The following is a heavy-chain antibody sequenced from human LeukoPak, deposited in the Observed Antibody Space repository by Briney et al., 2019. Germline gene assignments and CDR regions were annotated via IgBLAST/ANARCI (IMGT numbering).Heavy chain of an antibody. D-gene: IGHD5/OR15-5a*01. CDR2: ISGSGGST. V-gene: IGHV3-23*01. CDR1: GFTFSSYA. J-gene: IGHJ4*02. Sequence: GGSLRLSCAASGFTFSSYAMSWVRQAPGKGLEWVSAISGSGGSTYYAGSVKGRFTISRDNSKSTLYPQMNSLRAEDTAVYYCAKDRLLIYDVFDYWGQGTLATVSS. CDR3: AKDRLLIYDVFDY.